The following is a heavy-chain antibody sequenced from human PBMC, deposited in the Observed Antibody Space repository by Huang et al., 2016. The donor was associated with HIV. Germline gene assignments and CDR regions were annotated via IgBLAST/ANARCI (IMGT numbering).Heavy chain of an antibody. CDR1: GGSLSGYY. D-gene: IGHD3-10*01. CDR3: ARDATKNPRGWFDP. CDR2: INHLGSP. V-gene: IGHV4-34*02. Sequence: QVHLQQWGAGLLKSAETLSLTCAVYGGSLSGYYWSWLRQTPGKGLGWIGEINHLGSPKYNTALKSRVSISMDGSKKQLSLKLRAISDADTAVYFCARDATKNPRGWFDPWGQGTLVTVSS. J-gene: IGHJ5*02.